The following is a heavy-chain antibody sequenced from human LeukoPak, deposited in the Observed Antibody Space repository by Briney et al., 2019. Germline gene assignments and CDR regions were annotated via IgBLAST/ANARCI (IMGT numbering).Heavy chain of an antibody. CDR3: AKDSIVGATYFDY. J-gene: IGHJ4*02. D-gene: IGHD1-26*01. V-gene: IGHV3-66*01. Sequence: GGSLRLSCAASGFTVSSNYMSWVRQAPGKGLEWVSVIYSGGSTYYADSVKGRFTISRDNSKNTLYLQMNSLRAEDTAVYYCAKDSIVGATYFDYWGQGTLVTVSS. CDR1: GFTVSSNY. CDR2: IYSGGST.